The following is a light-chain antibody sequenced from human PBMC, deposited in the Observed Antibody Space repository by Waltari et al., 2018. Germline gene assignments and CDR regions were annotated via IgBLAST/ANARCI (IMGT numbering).Light chain of an antibody. CDR2: WAS. V-gene: IGKV4-1*01. CDR1: QSVLYSSNNKNY. J-gene: IGKJ3*01. CDR3: QQYYSTPQT. Sequence: DIVMTQSPDSLAVSLGERATINCQSSQSVLYSSNNKNYLAWYQQKPGQPPKLLIYWASTRESGVPDRFSGSGSGTDFTLTISGLQAEDVAVYYCQQYYSTPQTFGPGTKVDIK.